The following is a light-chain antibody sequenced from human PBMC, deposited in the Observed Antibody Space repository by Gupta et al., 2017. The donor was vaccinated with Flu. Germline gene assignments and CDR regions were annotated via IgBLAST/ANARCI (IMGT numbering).Light chain of an antibody. CDR3: QSYDSRLSGSV. J-gene: IGLJ3*02. CDR1: SSNIGAGYD. Sequence: SSNIGAGYDVHWYQQLPGTAPKLLIHGNNNRPSGVPDRFSGSKSGTSASLAISGLQAEDEADYYCQSYDSRLSGSVFGGGTKLTVL. V-gene: IGLV1-40*01. CDR2: GNN.